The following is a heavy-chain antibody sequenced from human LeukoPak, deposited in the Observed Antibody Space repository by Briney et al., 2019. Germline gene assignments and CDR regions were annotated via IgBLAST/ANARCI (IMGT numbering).Heavy chain of an antibody. J-gene: IGHJ4*02. CDR3: VRDGGRLNFGNGASFDY. CDR2: IKSDGSST. CDR1: GFTFSTSW. Sequence: GGSLRLSCAASGFTFSTSWMYWVRQAPGKGLVWVSRIKSDGSSTSYADSVKGRFTISRDNAKNTLYLQMNSLRAEDTAMYYCVRDGGRLNFGNGASFDYWGQGTLVTVSS. D-gene: IGHD3-10*01. V-gene: IGHV3-74*01.